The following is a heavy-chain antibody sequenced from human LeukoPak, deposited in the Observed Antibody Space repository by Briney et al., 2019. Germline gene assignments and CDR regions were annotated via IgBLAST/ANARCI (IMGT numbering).Heavy chain of an antibody. CDR2: ISYDGSNK. J-gene: IGHJ4*02. CDR3: AKPDPANYFDY. CDR1: GFTFSSYG. Sequence: PGGSLRLSCAASGFTFSSYGMHWVRQAPGKGLEWVAVISYDGSNKYYADSVKGRFTISRDNSKNTLYLQMNSLRAEDTAVYYCAKPDPANYFDYWGQGTLVTVSS. V-gene: IGHV3-30*18. D-gene: IGHD2-2*01.